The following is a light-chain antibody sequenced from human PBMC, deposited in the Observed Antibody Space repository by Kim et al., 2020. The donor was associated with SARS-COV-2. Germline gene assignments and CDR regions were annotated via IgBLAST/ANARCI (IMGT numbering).Light chain of an antibody. CDR2: QDS. J-gene: IGLJ2*01. V-gene: IGLV3-1*01. Sequence: VSPRQTASSTWSGDKLGDKYACWYQQKPGQSPVLVIYQDSKRPSGIPERFSGSNSGNTATLTISGTQAMDEADYYCQAWDSSTVVFGGGTQLTVL. CDR3: QAWDSSTVV. CDR1: KLGDKY.